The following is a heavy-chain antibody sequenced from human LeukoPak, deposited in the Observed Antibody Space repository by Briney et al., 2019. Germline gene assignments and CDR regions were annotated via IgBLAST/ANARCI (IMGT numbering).Heavy chain of an antibody. Sequence: GGSLRLSCAASGFTFSSDAMSWGRQAPGKGLEWVSAISGSGGSTSYADPVKGRFTISRDNSKNTLYLQVNSLRAEDTAVYYCGALPSTHEYYFDYWGQGALVTVSS. CDR2: ISGSGGST. CDR1: GFTFSSDA. V-gene: IGHV3-23*01. D-gene: IGHD1-26*01. CDR3: GALPSTHEYYFDY. J-gene: IGHJ4*02.